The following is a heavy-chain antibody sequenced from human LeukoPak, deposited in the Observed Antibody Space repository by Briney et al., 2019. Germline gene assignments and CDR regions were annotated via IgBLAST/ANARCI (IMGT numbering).Heavy chain of an antibody. CDR3: ARYTVDDYVWGRYYFDY. Sequence: GASVKVSCKASGGTFSSYAISWVRQAPGQGLEWMGWINPNSGGTNYAQKFQGRVTMTRDTSISTAYMELSRLRSDDTAVYYCARYTVDDYVWGRYYFDYWGQGTLVTVSS. D-gene: IGHD3-16*01. J-gene: IGHJ4*02. CDR2: INPNSGGT. CDR1: GGTFSSYA. V-gene: IGHV1-2*02.